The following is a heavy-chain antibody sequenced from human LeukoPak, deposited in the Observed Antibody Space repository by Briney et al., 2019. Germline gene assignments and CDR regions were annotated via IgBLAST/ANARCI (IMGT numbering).Heavy chain of an antibody. CDR2: IREDGTEK. CDR1: GFTFSGAW. CDR3: ARALGDYYFDY. D-gene: IGHD4-17*01. Sequence: GGSLRLSCTASGFTFSGAWMTWVRQAPGKGLEWVANIREDGTEKNYVDSVKGRFTISRDNSKNTLYLQMNSLRAEDTAVYYCARALGDYYFDYWGQGTLVTVSS. J-gene: IGHJ4*02. V-gene: IGHV3-7*01.